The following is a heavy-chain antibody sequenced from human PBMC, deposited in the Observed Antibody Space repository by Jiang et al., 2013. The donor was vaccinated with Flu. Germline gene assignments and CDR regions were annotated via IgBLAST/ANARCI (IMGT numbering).Heavy chain of an antibody. CDR3: AAAVSTNYYYYGMDV. Sequence: SGSELERPGASVKVSCKASGYTFTSYAMNWVRQAPGQGLEWMGWINTNTGNPTYAQGFTGRFVFSLDTSVSTAYLQISSLKAEDTAVYYCAAAVSTNYYYYGMDVWGQGTTVTVSS. J-gene: IGHJ6*02. CDR2: INTNTGNP. D-gene: IGHD5/OR15-5a*01. CDR1: GYTFTSYA. V-gene: IGHV7-4-1*02.